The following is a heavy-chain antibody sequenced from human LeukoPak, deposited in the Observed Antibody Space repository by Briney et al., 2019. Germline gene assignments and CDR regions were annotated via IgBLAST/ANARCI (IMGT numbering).Heavy chain of an antibody. Sequence: PSETLSLTCTVSGGSMSSYYWSWIRQPPGKGLEWIGYIYYIGTTNYNPSLKSRVTISVDTSKNQFSLKLSSVTAADTAVYYCARDRGGSGWSREYYFDYWGQGTLVTVSS. CDR3: ARDRGGSGWSREYYFDY. D-gene: IGHD6-19*01. CDR1: GGSMSSYY. V-gene: IGHV4-59*01. CDR2: IYYIGTT. J-gene: IGHJ4*02.